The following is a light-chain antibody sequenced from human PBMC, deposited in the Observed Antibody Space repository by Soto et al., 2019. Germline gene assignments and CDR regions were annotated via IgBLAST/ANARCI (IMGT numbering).Light chain of an antibody. Sequence: ALTQPRSVSGSPGQSVTISCTGTSSDVGGYKYVSWYQQHPGKAPKLMIYDVSERPSGVPDRFSGSKSGNTASLTISGLQAEDEADYYCCSYAGSFTVYVFGIGTKVTAL. CDR1: SSDVGGYKY. CDR3: CSYAGSFTVYV. V-gene: IGLV2-11*01. CDR2: DVS. J-gene: IGLJ1*01.